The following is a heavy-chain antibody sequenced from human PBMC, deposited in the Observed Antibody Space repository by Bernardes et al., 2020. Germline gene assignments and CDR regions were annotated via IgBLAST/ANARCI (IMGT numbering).Heavy chain of an antibody. CDR1: GFTFHTSW. D-gene: IGHD6-19*01. CDR3: ARTNGVAATFDY. J-gene: IGHJ4*02. V-gene: IGHV3-7*01. CDR2: IKQDGSEK. Sequence: GGSLRLSCAASGFTFHTSWMSWVRQAPGQGLAWVANIKQDGSEKYYVDSVKGRFTISRDNAKNSLYLQMNSLRAEDTAVYYCARTNGVAATFDYWGQGTLVTGSS.